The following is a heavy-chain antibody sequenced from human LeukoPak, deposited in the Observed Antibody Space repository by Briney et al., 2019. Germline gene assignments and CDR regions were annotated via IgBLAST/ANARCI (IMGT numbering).Heavy chain of an antibody. Sequence: ASVKVSCKASGYTFTGYYMHWVRQAPGQGLEWMGWINPNSGGTNYAQKFQGRVTMTRDTSISTAYMELSSLRSEDTAVYYCARDTYYDSSGAFDYWGQGTLVTVSS. CDR1: GYTFTGYY. J-gene: IGHJ4*02. D-gene: IGHD3-22*01. CDR3: ARDTYYDSSGAFDY. V-gene: IGHV1-2*02. CDR2: INPNSGGT.